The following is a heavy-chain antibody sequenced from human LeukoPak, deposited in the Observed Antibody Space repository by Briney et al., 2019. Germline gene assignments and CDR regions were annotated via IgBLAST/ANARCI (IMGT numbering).Heavy chain of an antibody. CDR1: GFTFSSYA. V-gene: IGHV3-23*01. J-gene: IGHJ4*02. CDR2: ISGRGGST. Sequence: GGSLRLSCAASGFTFSSYAMSWVRKAPGKGLEWVSAISGRGGSTYYADSGEGRFTISRDNYKNTLYLQMNSLRAEDTAVYYCAKDSSSIRGYSYGYRDYWGQGTLVTVSS. D-gene: IGHD5-18*01. CDR3: AKDSSSIRGYSYGYRDY.